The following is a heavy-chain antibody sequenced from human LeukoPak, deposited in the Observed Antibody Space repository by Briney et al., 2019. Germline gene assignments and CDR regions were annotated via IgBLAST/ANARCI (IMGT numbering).Heavy chain of an antibody. CDR3: TRLYVVAFDI. V-gene: IGHV4-34*01. J-gene: IGHJ3*02. CDR1: GGSFSGYY. D-gene: IGHD3-16*01. CDR2: INHSGST. Sequence: SETLSLTCAVYGGSFSGYYWSWIRQPPGKGLEWIGEINHSGSTNYNPSLKSRVTISVDTSKNQFSLKVSSVTAADTAVYYCTRLYVVAFDIWGQGTMVTVSS.